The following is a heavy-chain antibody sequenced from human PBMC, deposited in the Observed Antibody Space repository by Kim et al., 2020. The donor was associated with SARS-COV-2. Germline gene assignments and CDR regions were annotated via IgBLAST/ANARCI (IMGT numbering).Heavy chain of an antibody. Sequence: GGSLRLSCAASGFTFSSYAMHWVRQAPGKGLEWVAVISYDGSNKYYADSVKGRFTISRDNSKNTLYLQMNSLRAEDTAVYYCAIGVGATRWGQGTLVTVSS. J-gene: IGHJ4*02. CDR2: ISYDGSNK. V-gene: IGHV3-30-3*01. CDR3: AIGVGATR. D-gene: IGHD1-26*01. CDR1: GFTFSSYA.